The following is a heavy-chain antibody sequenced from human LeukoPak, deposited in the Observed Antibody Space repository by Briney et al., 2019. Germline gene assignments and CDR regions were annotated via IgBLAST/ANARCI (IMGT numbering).Heavy chain of an antibody. D-gene: IGHD2-2*01. CDR2: TYYRSTWYN. Sequence: SQTLSLTCAISGDSVSSNSVTWNWIWQSPSRGLEWLGRTYYRSTWYNDYAVSVRGRITVNPDTSKNQFSLHLNSVTPEDTAVYYCARRLTQYDCFDPWGQGILATVSS. CDR3: ARRLTQYDCFDP. V-gene: IGHV6-1*01. CDR1: GDSVSSNSVT. J-gene: IGHJ5*02.